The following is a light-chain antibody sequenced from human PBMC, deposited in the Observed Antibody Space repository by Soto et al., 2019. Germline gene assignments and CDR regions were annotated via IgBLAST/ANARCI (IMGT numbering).Light chain of an antibody. J-gene: IGLJ3*02. V-gene: IGLV1-47*02. CDR3: AAWDDSLSGWV. CDR2: SNN. Sequence: QPVLTQPPSASGTPGQRVTISCSGSSSNIGSNYVYWYQQLPGTAPKLLIYSNNQRPSGVPDRFSGSKSGTSASLAIGGLRSEDEADYYCAAWDDSLSGWVFGGGTKLTVL. CDR1: SSNIGSNY.